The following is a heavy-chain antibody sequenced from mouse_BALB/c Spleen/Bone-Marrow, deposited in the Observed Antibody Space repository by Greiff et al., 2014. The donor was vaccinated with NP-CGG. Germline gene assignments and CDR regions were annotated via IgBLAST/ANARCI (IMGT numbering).Heavy chain of an antibody. V-gene: IGHV5-17*02. J-gene: IGHJ4*01. CDR3: TRSGTLGSMDY. D-gene: IGHD3-3*01. CDR1: GSTFSSFG. CDR2: ISSGSSTI. Sequence: VESGGGLVQPGGSRKLSCAASGSTFSSFGMHWVRQAPEKGLEWVAYISSGSSTIYYADTMKGRFTISRDNPKNTLFLQMASLRSEDTAMYYCTRSGTLGSMDYWGQGTSVTVSS.